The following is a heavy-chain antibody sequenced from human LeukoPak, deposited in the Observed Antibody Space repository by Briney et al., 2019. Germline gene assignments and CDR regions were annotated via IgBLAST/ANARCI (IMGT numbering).Heavy chain of an antibody. CDR3: ARNYYDSSGYYYSDY. J-gene: IGHJ4*02. CDR2: INPNSGNT. D-gene: IGHD3-22*01. V-gene: IGHV1-8*01. Sequence: ASVKVSCKASGYTFSNYDINWVRQATGQGLEWMGWINPNSGNTGYAQKFQGRVTMTRNTSISTAYMELSSLRSEDTAVYYCARNYYDSSGYYYSDYWGQGTLVTVSS. CDR1: GYTFSNYD.